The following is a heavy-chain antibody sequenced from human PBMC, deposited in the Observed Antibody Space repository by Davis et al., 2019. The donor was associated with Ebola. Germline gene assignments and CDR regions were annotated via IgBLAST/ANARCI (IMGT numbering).Heavy chain of an antibody. CDR1: GYTFTSYG. CDR3: ARDFSYGGNPNWFDP. Sequence: ASVKVSCKASGYTFTSYGISWVRQAPGQGLEWMGWISAYNGNTNYAQKLQGRVTITRDTSASTAYMELSSLRSEDTAVYYCARDFSYGGNPNWFDPWGQGTLVTVSS. J-gene: IGHJ5*02. V-gene: IGHV1-18*01. CDR2: ISAYNGNT. D-gene: IGHD4-23*01.